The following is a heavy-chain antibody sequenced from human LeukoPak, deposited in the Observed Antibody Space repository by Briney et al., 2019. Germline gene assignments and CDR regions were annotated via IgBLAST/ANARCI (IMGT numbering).Heavy chain of an antibody. V-gene: IGHV1-8*02. CDR2: MNPNSGNT. D-gene: IGHD2-15*01. J-gene: IGHJ6*02. Sequence: VASVKVSCKASGYTFTSYDINWVRQATGQGLEWMGWMNPNSGNTGYAQKFQGRVTMTRNTSISTAYMELSSLRSEDTAVYYCARGDRYCSGGSCYDGMDVWGQGTTVTVSS. CDR3: ARGDRYCSGGSCYDGMDV. CDR1: GYTFTSYD.